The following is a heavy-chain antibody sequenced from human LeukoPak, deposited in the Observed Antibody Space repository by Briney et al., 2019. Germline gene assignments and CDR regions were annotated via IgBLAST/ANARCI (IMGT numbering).Heavy chain of an antibody. CDR3: ATDEAATGRLDY. CDR2: INSDGSST. J-gene: IGHJ4*02. D-gene: IGHD1-1*01. CDR1: GFNFRNYW. V-gene: IGHV3-74*01. Sequence: GGSLRLSCAASGFNFRNYWMHWVRQAPGKGLVWVSRINSDGSSTSYADSVKGRFTISRDNAENTLYLQINSLRAENTAVYYCATDEAATGRLDYWGQGTLVTDSS.